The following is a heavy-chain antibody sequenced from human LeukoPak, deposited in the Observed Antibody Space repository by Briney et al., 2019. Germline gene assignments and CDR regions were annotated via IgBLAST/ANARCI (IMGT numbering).Heavy chain of an antibody. D-gene: IGHD7-27*01. CDR1: GFTFSDYY. V-gene: IGHV3-11*01. CDR2: ISSSGSTI. CDR3: ARDRTNWGAFDI. J-gene: IGHJ3*02. Sequence: AGGSLRLSCAASGFTFSDYYMSWIRQAPGKGLEWVSYISSSGSTIYYADSAKGRFTISRDNAKNSLYLQMNSQRAEDTAVYYCARDRTNWGAFDIWGQGTMVTVSS.